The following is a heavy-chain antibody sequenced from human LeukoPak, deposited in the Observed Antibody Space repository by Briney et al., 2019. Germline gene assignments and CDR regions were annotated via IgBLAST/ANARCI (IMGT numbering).Heavy chain of an antibody. CDR2: IRHDGSYK. Sequence: GGSLRLSCVVSGFTFTSYGVHWVRQAPGKGLEWVAFIRHDGSYKDYADSVKGRFTISRDNSKNTLYLQMNSLRAEDTAVYYCAKSPWNGKFRAYFDYWGQGTLVTVSS. J-gene: IGHJ4*02. CDR3: AKSPWNGKFRAYFDY. D-gene: IGHD1-1*01. CDR1: GFTFTSYG. V-gene: IGHV3-30*02.